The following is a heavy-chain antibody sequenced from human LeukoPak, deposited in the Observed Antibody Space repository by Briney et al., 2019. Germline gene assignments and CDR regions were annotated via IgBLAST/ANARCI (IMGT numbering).Heavy chain of an antibody. CDR2: IYSGGST. V-gene: IGHV3-23*03. J-gene: IGHJ4*02. CDR3: AKDSPVATR. CDR1: GITFSDFA. Sequence: PGGSLRLSCAASGITFSDFALSWVRQAPGGGLEWVSVIYSGGSTYYADSVKGRFTISRDDSKNTLYLQMNSLRAEDTAVYYCAKDSPVATRWGQGTLVTVSS. D-gene: IGHD2-15*01.